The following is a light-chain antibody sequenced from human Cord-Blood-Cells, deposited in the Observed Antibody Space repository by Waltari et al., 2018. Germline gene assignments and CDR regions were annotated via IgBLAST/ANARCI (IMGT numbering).Light chain of an antibody. CDR1: QSVGTN. J-gene: IGKJ2*01. V-gene: IGKV3-15*01. CDR2: GAS. Sequence: EIVMTQSPATLSVSPGERATLSCRASQSVGTNLPWYQQKPGQAPRLLIYGASTRATGIPARFSGSGSGTEFTLTISSLQSEDFAVYYCQQYNNWPPYTFGQGTKLEIK. CDR3: QQYNNWPPYT.